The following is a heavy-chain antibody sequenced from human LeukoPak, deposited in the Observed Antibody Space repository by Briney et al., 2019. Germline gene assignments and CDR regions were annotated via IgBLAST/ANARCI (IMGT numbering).Heavy chain of an antibody. CDR2: INRGRSDR. V-gene: IGHV3-7*01. D-gene: IGHD4-17*01. CDR1: GFTFGGYS. Sequence: GGSLRLSCAASGFTFGGYSMTWVRQAPGKGLEWVSNINRGRSDRFYVGFVKGRFTISRDNAENSLYLQMNSLRGEDTAVYYCGRVLAGDIDYWGKGPLVTVSS. CDR3: GRVLAGDIDY. J-gene: IGHJ4*02.